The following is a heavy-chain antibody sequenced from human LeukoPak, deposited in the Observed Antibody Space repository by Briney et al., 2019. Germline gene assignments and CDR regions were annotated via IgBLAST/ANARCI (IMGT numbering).Heavy chain of an antibody. CDR3: ARVRRSGRSLDY. Sequence: GASVKVSCKASGYTFTGYYMHWVRQAPGQGLEWMGWINPNSGGTNYAQRLQGRGTMTRDTSSSKVYMELSRLTSDDTAVYSCARVRRSGRSLDYGGQGTRVTVPS. CDR1: GYTFTGYY. V-gene: IGHV1-2*02. CDR2: INPNSGGT. J-gene: IGHJ4*02. D-gene: IGHD2-15*01.